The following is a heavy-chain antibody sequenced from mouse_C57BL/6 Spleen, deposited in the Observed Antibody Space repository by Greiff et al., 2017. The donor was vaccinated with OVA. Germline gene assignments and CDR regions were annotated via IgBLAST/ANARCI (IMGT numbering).Heavy chain of an antibody. CDR2: INPNNGGT. J-gene: IGHJ2*01. Sequence: EVQLQQSGPELVKPGASVKISCKASGSTFTDYYMNWVKQSHGKSLEWIGDINPNNGGTSYNQKFKGKAPLTVDKSSSTAYMELRSLTSEDSAVYYCARGTTVVAPHFDYWGQGTTLTVSS. CDR3: ARGTTVVAPHFDY. D-gene: IGHD1-1*01. V-gene: IGHV1-26*01. CDR1: GSTFTDYY.